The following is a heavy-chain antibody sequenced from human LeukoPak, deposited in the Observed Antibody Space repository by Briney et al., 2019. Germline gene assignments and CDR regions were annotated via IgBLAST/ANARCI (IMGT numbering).Heavy chain of an antibody. CDR3: VKPYSGSYYREYYFDY. CDR1: GFTFSNYA. D-gene: IGHD1-26*01. J-gene: IGHJ4*02. V-gene: IGHV3-64D*06. CDR2: ISSNGGST. Sequence: GGFLRLSCSASGFTFSNYAMHWVRQAPGKGLEYVSAISSNGGSTYYADSVKGRFTISRDNSKNTLYLQMSSLRAEDTAVYYCVKPYSGSYYREYYFDYWGQGTLVTVSS.